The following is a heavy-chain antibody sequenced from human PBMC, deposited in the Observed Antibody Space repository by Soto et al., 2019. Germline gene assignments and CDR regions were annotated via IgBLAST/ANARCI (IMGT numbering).Heavy chain of an antibody. Sequence: GASVKVSWKTAGGTFSRNAITWVGQAPGQGLELMGGIIPVFGTTNYAQKFRGRVTITADESTKTAYMELSSLRSEDTAVYYCARGASDSSGWYIWFDPWGQGTQVTVSS. V-gene: IGHV1-69*13. CDR3: ARGASDSSGWYIWFDP. D-gene: IGHD6-19*01. CDR2: IIPVFGTT. CDR1: GGTFSRNA. J-gene: IGHJ5*02.